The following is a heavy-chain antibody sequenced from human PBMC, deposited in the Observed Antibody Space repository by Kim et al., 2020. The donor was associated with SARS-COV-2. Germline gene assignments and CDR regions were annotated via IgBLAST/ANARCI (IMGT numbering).Heavy chain of an antibody. D-gene: IGHD3-22*01. CDR3: AKEYQGGTYYYDSSGPLNPIYY. V-gene: IGHV3-30*18. Sequence: GGSLRLSCAASGFTFSSYGMHWVRQAPGKGLEWVAVISYDGSNKYYADSVKGRFTISRDNSKNTLYLQMNSLRAEDTAVYYCAKEYQGGTYYYDSSGPLNPIYYWGQGTLVTVSS. CDR1: GFTFSSYG. CDR2: ISYDGSNK. J-gene: IGHJ4*02.